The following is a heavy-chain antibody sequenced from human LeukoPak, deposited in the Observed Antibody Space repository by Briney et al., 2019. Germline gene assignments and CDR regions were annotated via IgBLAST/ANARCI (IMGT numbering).Heavy chain of an antibody. D-gene: IGHD6-25*01. CDR1: GGSVTSINW. J-gene: IGHJ4*02. CDR3: AREGGFYRPLDY. Sequence: KPSETLSLTCDVSGGSVTSINWWTWVRQPPGKGLEWIGEVHLDGRTNYNPSLKSRLVMSADLPENHISLKLTSVTDADTAVYYCAREGGFYRPLDYSGQGTLVTVSS. V-gene: IGHV4-4*02. CDR2: VHLDGRT.